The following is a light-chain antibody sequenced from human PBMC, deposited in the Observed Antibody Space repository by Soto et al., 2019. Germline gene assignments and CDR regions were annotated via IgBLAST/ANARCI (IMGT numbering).Light chain of an antibody. CDR3: QQYGGAPFT. CDR1: QSVSTK. Sequence: EIVMTQSPATLSVSPGERATLSCRASQSVSTKLAWYKQKPGQAPRLLIYGGATRATDVPDRFSGSGSGTDFALTISRLEPEDSAVYYCQQYGGAPFTFGPGTRVDVK. V-gene: IGKV3-15*01. J-gene: IGKJ3*01. CDR2: GGA.